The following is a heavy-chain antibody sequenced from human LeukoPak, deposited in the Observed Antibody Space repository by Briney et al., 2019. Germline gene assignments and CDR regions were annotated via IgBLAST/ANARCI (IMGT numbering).Heavy chain of an antibody. CDR3: ARVVWTRQISPPNLGMDV. CDR2: IYYSGST. J-gene: IGHJ6*02. V-gene: IGHV4-39*07. D-gene: IGHD1-1*01. CDR1: GGSISSSSYY. Sequence: PSETLSLTCTVSGGSISSSSYYWGWIRQPPGKGLEWIGSIYYSGSTYYNPSLKSRVTISVDTSKNQFSLKLSSVTAADTAVYYCARVVWTRQISPPNLGMDVWGQGTTVTVSS.